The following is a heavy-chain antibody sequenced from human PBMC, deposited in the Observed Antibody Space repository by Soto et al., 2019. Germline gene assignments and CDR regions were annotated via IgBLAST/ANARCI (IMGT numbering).Heavy chain of an antibody. J-gene: IGHJ4*02. D-gene: IGHD4-17*01. CDR2: INHSGST. CDR1: GGSFSGYY. CDR3: ARGPAGLEAIVYGDHGRGFDY. V-gene: IGHV4-34*01. Sequence: QVQLQQWGAGLLKPSETLSLTCAVYGGSFSGYYWSWIRQPPGKRLEWIGEINHSGSTKYNPSLKSRVTISVDTSKNQFSLTLSAVTAADTAVYYCARGPAGLEAIVYGDHGRGFDYWGQGTLVIVFS.